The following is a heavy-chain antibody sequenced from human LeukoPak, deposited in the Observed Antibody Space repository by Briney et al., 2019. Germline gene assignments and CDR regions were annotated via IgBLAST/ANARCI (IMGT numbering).Heavy chain of an antibody. CDR2: IYHSGST. V-gene: IGHV4-38-2*02. Sequence: PSETLSLTCTVSGYSISSGYYWGWIRQPPGKGLEWIGSIYHSGSTYYNPSLKSRVTISVDTSKNQFSLKPSSVTAADTAVYYCARNSRPGIQLWLRVFNWFDPWGQGTLVTVSS. D-gene: IGHD5-18*01. CDR1: GYSISSGYY. J-gene: IGHJ5*02. CDR3: ARNSRPGIQLWLRVFNWFDP.